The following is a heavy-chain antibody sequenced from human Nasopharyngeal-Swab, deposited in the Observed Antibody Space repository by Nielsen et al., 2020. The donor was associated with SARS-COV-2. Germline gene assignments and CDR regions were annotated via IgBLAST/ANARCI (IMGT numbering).Heavy chain of an antibody. J-gene: IGHJ6*02. V-gene: IGHV3-30-3*01. CDR1: GFTFSSFA. CDR3: ARHRVPDIVVVPAAMDV. CDR2: ISYDGTNK. D-gene: IGHD2-2*01. Sequence: GESPKISCSASGFTFSSFAMHWVRQAPGKGLDWVAVISYDGTNKYYADSVKGRFTISRDNFKKTLYLQMNSLRAEDTAVYYCARHRVPDIVVVPAAMDVWGQGTTVTVSS.